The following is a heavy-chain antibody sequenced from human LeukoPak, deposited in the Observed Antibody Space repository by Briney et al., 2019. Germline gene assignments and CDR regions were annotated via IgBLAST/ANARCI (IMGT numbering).Heavy chain of an antibody. CDR1: GFTFSNYW. CDR3: ARVSLSSGCLSN. D-gene: IGHD6-19*01. J-gene: IGHJ4*02. V-gene: IGHV3-74*01. Sequence: PAGGCLRLSCAASGFTFSNYWMHWVRQAPGKGLVWVSRISSDESITSYADSVKGRFTISRDNAKNTLFLQMNGLRAEDTAVYYCARVSLSSGCLSNWGQGTLVTVSS. CDR2: ISSDESIT.